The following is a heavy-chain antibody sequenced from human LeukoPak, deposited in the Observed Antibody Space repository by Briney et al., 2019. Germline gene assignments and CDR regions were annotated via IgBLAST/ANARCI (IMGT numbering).Heavy chain of an antibody. CDR3: ARVPLRLRYFDWLLAHYFDD. Sequence: PGGSLRLSCVTSGFTFNSYGMPWVRQVPGKGLEWVAVISYDAKGNYHVDSVKGRFTISRDNSKNTLYLQMNSLRAEDTAVYYCARVPLRLRYFDWLLAHYFDDWGQGTLVTVSS. CDR1: GFTFNSYG. V-gene: IGHV3-30*03. D-gene: IGHD3-9*01. CDR2: ISYDAKGN. J-gene: IGHJ4*02.